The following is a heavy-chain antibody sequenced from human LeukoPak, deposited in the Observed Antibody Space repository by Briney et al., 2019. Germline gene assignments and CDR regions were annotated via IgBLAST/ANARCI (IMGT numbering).Heavy chain of an antibody. CDR3: ARDRGSYDEDYYFDY. D-gene: IGHD1-26*01. Sequence: GRSLRLSCAASGFTFSSYAMHWVRQAPGKGLDWVAVISYDGSNKYYADSVKGRFTISRDNSKNTLYLQMNSLRAEDTAVYYCARDRGSYDEDYYFDYWGQGTLVTASS. V-gene: IGHV3-30*01. CDR2: ISYDGSNK. J-gene: IGHJ4*02. CDR1: GFTFSSYA.